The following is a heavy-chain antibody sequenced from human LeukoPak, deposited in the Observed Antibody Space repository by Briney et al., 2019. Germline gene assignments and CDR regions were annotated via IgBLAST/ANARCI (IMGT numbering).Heavy chain of an antibody. J-gene: IGHJ6*03. D-gene: IGHD6-6*01. Sequence: ASVKVSCKAPGYTFTGYYMHWVRQAPGQGLEWMGRINPNSGGTNYAQKFQGRVTMTRDTSISTAYMELSRLRSDDTAVYYCARDGQYSSSSHVHYYYYMDVWGKGTTVTVSS. CDR3: ARDGQYSSSSHVHYYYYMDV. CDR2: INPNSGGT. V-gene: IGHV1-2*06. CDR1: GYTFTGYY.